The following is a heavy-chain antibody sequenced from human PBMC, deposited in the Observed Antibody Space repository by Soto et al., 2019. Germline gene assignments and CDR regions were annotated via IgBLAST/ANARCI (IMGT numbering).Heavy chain of an antibody. Sequence: ASVKVSCKASGYTFTGHYIHWVRHAPEQGPEWMGEIGPESGATRYAEKFQGRVTMTLDTAITTVYMELKNLSPDDTAVSYCGRGRRGQIVVFYCGPGTPLTVST. V-gene: IGHV1-2*02. CDR1: GYTFTGHY. CDR3: GRGRRGQIVVFY. J-gene: IGHJ4*02. D-gene: IGHD1-26*01. CDR2: IGPESGAT.